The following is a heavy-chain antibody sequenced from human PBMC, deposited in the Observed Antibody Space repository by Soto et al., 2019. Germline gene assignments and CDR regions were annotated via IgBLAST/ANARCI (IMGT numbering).Heavy chain of an antibody. CDR3: ARGAPYYDILTGNDY. J-gene: IGHJ4*02. CDR2: IIPILGIA. V-gene: IGHV1-69*02. Sequence: VKVSCNASGCTFSSYTISLVRHAPEQGLEWMGRIIPILGIANYAQKFQGRVTITADKSTSTAYMELSSLRSEDTAVYYCARGAPYYDILTGNDYWGQGTLVTVSS. CDR1: GCTFSSYT. D-gene: IGHD3-9*01.